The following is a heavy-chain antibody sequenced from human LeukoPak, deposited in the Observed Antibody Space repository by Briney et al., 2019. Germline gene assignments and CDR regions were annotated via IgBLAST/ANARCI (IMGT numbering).Heavy chain of an antibody. D-gene: IGHD2-2*01. CDR1: GGSFSGYY. Sequence: SETLSLTCAVYGGSFSGYYWSWIRQPPGKGLEWIGEINHSGSTNYNPSLKSRVTISVDTSKNQLSLKLSSVTAADTAVYYCASSTRAYYYYGMDVWGQGTTVTVSS. CDR3: ASSTRAYYYYGMDV. CDR2: INHSGST. V-gene: IGHV4-34*01. J-gene: IGHJ6*02.